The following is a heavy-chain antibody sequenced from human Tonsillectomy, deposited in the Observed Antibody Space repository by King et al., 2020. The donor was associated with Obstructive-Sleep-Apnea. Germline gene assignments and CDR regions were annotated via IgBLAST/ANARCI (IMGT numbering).Heavy chain of an antibody. Sequence: VQLVESGGGLVKPGGSLRLSCAASGFTFSDYSMNWVRQAPGKGLEWVSSISSSSHTYYADSLKGRFTISRDNVKNSLFLQMKSLRAEDTAVYYCARDEFDSSGHFDYWGQGTLVTVSS. D-gene: IGHD3-22*01. CDR2: ISSSSHT. CDR3: ARDEFDSSGHFDY. V-gene: IGHV3-21*01. J-gene: IGHJ4*02. CDR1: GFTFSDYS.